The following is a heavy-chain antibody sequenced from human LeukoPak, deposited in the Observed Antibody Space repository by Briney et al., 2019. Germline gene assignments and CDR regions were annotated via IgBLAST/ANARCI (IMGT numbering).Heavy chain of an antibody. J-gene: IGHJ5*02. CDR1: GGSISSGDCY. CDR3: ARDASGDWFDP. CDR2: IYYSGST. D-gene: IGHD1-26*01. V-gene: IGHV4-30-4*01. Sequence: SETLSLTCTVSGGSISSGDCYWSWIRQPPGKGLEWIGYIYYSGSTYYNPSLKSRVTISVDTSKNQFSLKLSSVTAADTAVYYCARDASGDWFDPWGQGTLVTVSS.